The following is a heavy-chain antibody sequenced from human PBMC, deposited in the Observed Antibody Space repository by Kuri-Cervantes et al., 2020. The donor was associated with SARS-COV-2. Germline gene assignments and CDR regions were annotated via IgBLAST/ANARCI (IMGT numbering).Heavy chain of an antibody. CDR3: ARERGSSWYSSKAFDI. J-gene: IGHJ3*02. CDR2: ISSSSSYI. CDR1: GFTFSSYS. D-gene: IGHD6-13*01. V-gene: IGHV3-21*01. Sequence: GESLKISCAASGFTFSSYSMNWVRQAPGKGLEWVSSISSSSSYIYYADSVKGRFTISRDNAKNSLYLQMNSLRAEDTAVYYCARERGSSWYSSKAFDIRGQGTMVTVSS.